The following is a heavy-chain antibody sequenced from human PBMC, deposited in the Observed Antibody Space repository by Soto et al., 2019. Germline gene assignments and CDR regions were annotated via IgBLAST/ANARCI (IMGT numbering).Heavy chain of an antibody. J-gene: IGHJ6*02. CDR1: GFTFSSYA. V-gene: IGHV3-64*04. D-gene: IGHD3-9*01. CDR3: AKQFLQLRYFDQEGYYYYGMDV. CDR2: ISSNGGST. Sequence: GSLRLSCSASGFTFSSYAMHWVRQAPGKGLEYDSAISSNGGSTYYADSVKGRFTISRDNSKNTLYLQMNSLRAEDTAVYYCAKQFLQLRYFDQEGYYYYGMDVWGQGTTVTVSS.